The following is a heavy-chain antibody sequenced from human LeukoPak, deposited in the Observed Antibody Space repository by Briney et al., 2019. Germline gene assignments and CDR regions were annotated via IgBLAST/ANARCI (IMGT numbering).Heavy chain of an antibody. J-gene: IGHJ4*02. CDR1: GYAFTRHY. CDR2: INPSGSST. CDR3: ARSPHILTGENFDY. Sequence: ASVKVSCKASGYAFTRHYMHWVRQAPGQGLEWMGLINPSGSSTIYAQKFQGRVTMTRDMSTSTDYMELSSLRSEDTAVYYCARSPHILTGENFDYWGQGTLVTVSS. D-gene: IGHD3-9*01. V-gene: IGHV1-46*01.